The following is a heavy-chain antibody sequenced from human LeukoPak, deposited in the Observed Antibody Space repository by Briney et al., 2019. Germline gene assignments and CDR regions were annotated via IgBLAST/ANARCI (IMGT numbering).Heavy chain of an antibody. Sequence: SEALSLTCTVSGGSISSGDYYWSWIRQPPGKGLEWIGYIYYSGSTYYNPSLKSRVTISVDRSKNQFSLKLSSVTAADTAVYYCARATANYYDSSGGAFDIWGQGTMVTVSS. D-gene: IGHD3-22*01. J-gene: IGHJ3*02. CDR1: GGSISSGDYY. V-gene: IGHV4-30-4*01. CDR3: ARATANYYDSSGGAFDI. CDR2: IYYSGST.